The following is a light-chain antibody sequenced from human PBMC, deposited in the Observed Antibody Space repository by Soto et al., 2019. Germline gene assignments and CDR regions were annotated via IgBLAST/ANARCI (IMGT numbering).Light chain of an antibody. Sequence: DIQMTQSPSSLSASVGDRVTITCRASQSISNYLNWYQQKPEKAPKLLIYAASSLQSGVPSRFSGSGSGTDFTLTISSLQPEDFATYYCQQSYSTPPDTFGQGTKLEIK. CDR1: QSISNY. CDR3: QQSYSTPPDT. J-gene: IGKJ2*01. V-gene: IGKV1-39*01. CDR2: AAS.